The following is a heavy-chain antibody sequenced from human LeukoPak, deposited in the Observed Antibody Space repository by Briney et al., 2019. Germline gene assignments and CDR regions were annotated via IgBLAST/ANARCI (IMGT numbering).Heavy chain of an antibody. J-gene: IGHJ4*02. CDR3: ARAVGPFDY. CDR1: GFTFSTYG. V-gene: IGHV3-33*01. CDR2: IWYDGSNK. D-gene: IGHD2-15*01. Sequence: SGGSLRLSCEASGFTFSTYGMHWVRQAPGKGLEWVSVIWYDGSNKYYADSVKGRFTISRDNSKNTLYLQMNSLRVEDTAVYYCARAVGPFDYWGQGTPVTVSS.